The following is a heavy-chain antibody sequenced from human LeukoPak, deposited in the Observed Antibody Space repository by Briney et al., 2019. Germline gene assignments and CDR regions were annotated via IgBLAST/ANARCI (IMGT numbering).Heavy chain of an antibody. CDR3: ARGGITMVRGVITDDAFAI. D-gene: IGHD3-10*01. V-gene: IGHV1-69*13. J-gene: IGHJ3*02. CDR1: GGTFSSYA. CDR2: IIPIFGTA. Sequence: ASVKVSCKASGGTFSSYAISWVRQAPGQGLEWMGGIIPIFGTANYAQKFQGRVTITADESTSTAYMELSSLRSEDTAVYYCARGGITMVRGVITDDAFAIWGQGTMVTVSS.